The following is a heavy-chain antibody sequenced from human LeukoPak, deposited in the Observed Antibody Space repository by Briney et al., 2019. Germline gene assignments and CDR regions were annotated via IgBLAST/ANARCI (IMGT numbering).Heavy chain of an antibody. CDR2: ISYDGSNK. V-gene: IGHV3-30-3*01. D-gene: IGHD6-6*01. CDR1: GFTFSSYA. Sequence: PGRSLRLSCAASGFTFSSYAMHWVRQAPGKGLEWVAVISYDGSNKYYADSVKSRFTISRDNSKNTLYLQMNSLRAEDTAVYYCARDQQLVNYYYGMDVWGQGTTVTVSS. CDR3: ARDQQLVNYYYGMDV. J-gene: IGHJ6*02.